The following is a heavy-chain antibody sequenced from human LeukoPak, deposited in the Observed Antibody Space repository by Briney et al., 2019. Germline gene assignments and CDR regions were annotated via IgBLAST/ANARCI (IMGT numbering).Heavy chain of an antibody. D-gene: IGHD6-19*01. J-gene: IGHJ4*02. Sequence: SETLSLTCTVSGGSMRNYYWTWIRQSPGKELEWIGYMYNRGSTIYNPSLKSRVTISTDTSKNQFSLRLTSVTAADTAVYYCARAEKAVTGTLDSWGQGTLITVSS. CDR2: MYNRGST. V-gene: IGHV4-59*01. CDR3: ARAEKAVTGTLDS. CDR1: GGSMRNYY.